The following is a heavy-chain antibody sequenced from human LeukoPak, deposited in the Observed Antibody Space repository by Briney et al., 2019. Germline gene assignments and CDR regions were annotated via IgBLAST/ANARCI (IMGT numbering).Heavy chain of an antibody. CDR3: ARGYDILTGYYFGY. CDR2: ISYDGSNK. V-gene: IGHV3-30-3*01. Sequence: PGGSLRLSCAASGFTFSSYALHWVRQAPGKGLEWVAVISYDGSNKYYADSVKGRFTISRDNSKNTLYLQMNSLRAEDTAVYYCARGYDILTGYYFGYWGQGTLVTVSS. CDR1: GFTFSSYA. J-gene: IGHJ4*02. D-gene: IGHD3-9*01.